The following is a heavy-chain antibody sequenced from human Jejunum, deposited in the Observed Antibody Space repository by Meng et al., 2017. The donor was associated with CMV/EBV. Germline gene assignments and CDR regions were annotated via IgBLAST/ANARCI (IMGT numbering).Heavy chain of an antibody. CDR2: ITSTAYGGTT. CDR1: YG. V-gene: IGHV3-49*04. D-gene: IGHD3-16*01. Sequence: YGMDWVRQAPGKGLEWVGFITSTAYGGTTEYAASVKGRFTISRDDSKRIAYLQMNSLKTEDTGVYYCTRDPFSYYHYYYGVDVWGQGTTVTVSS. J-gene: IGHJ6*02. CDR3: TRDPFSYYHYYYGVDV.